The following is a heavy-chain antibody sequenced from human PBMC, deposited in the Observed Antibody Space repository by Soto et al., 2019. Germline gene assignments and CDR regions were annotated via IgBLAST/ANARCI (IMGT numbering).Heavy chain of an antibody. CDR1: GFTFSNVW. Sequence: EVQVVESGGGLVKPGGSLRLSCAASGFTFSNVWVSWVRQAPGKGLEWVGRIKARTDGGTTDHAAPVKGRFTISRDESKNTVHLQMNSLRTEDTAVYYCTTDPWRRFYFDSSASYLFDHWGQGILVTVSS. V-gene: IGHV3-15*01. CDR2: IKARTDGGTT. CDR3: TTDPWRRFYFDSSASYLFDH. J-gene: IGHJ4*02. D-gene: IGHD3-22*01.